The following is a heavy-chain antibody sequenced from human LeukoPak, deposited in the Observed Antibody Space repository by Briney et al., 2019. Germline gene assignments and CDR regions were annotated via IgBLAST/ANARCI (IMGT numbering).Heavy chain of an antibody. CDR2: ISSSGSTI. Sequence: SLRLSCAASGFTFSSYEMNWVRQAPGKGLEWASYISSSGSTIYYADSVKGRFTISRDNAKNSLYLQMNSLRAEDTAVYYCARGLYYDSSGYQHTFDYWGQGTLVTVSS. J-gene: IGHJ4*02. V-gene: IGHV3-48*03. CDR1: GFTFSSYE. D-gene: IGHD3-22*01. CDR3: ARGLYYDSSGYQHTFDY.